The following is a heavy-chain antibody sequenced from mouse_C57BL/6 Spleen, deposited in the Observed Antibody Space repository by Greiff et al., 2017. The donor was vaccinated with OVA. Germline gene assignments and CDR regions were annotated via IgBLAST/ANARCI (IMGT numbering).Heavy chain of an antibody. CDR1: GYTFTSYW. CDR3: ARGGTWDD. CDR2: INPSSGYT. D-gene: IGHD3-3*01. V-gene: IGHV1-7*01. Sequence: QVQLQQSGAELAKPGASVKLSCKASGYTFTSYWMPWVKQRPGQGLEWIGYINPSSGYTKYNQKFKGKATLTADKSSSTAYMQLSSLTYEDSAVYYCARGGTWDDWGKGTTLTVSS. J-gene: IGHJ2*01.